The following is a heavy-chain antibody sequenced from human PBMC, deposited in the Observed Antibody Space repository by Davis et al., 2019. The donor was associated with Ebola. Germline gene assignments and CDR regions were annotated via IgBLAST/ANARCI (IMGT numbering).Heavy chain of an antibody. Sequence: PGGSLRLSCAASGFTFSSYWMSWVRQAPGKGLEWVANIKQDGSEKYYVDSVKGRFTISRDNAKNSLYLQMNSLRAEDTAVYYCARDRSIAAPRGMDVWGQGTTVTVSS. CDR3: ARDRSIAAPRGMDV. CDR2: IKQDGSEK. J-gene: IGHJ6*02. CDR1: GFTFSSYW. D-gene: IGHD6-6*01. V-gene: IGHV3-7*01.